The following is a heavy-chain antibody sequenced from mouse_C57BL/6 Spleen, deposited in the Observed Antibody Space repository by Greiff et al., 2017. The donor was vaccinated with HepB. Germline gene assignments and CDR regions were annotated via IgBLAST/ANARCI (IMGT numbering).Heavy chain of an antibody. Sequence: EVQLVESGGGLVQPGGSLKLSCAASGFTFSDYGMAWVRQAPRKGPEWVAFISNLAYSIYYADTVTGRFTIFRENAKNTLYLEMSSLRSEDTAMYYCARQGGSSGYGFAYWGQGTLVTVSA. V-gene: IGHV5-15*01. CDR1: GFTFSDYG. CDR2: ISNLAYSI. J-gene: IGHJ3*01. D-gene: IGHD3-2*02. CDR3: ARQGGSSGYGFAY.